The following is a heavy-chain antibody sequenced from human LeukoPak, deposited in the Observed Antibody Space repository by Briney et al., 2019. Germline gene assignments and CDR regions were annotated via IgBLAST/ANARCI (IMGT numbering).Heavy chain of an antibody. CDR2: INGDGSST. CDR1: GFTFSSYW. V-gene: IGHV3-74*01. D-gene: IGHD6-6*01. CDR3: ARGYSSSYRIDY. J-gene: IGHJ4*02. Sequence: GGSLRLSCAASGFTFSSYWMHWVRHAPGKGLVWVSHINGDGSSTSYADSVKGRFTISRDNAKNTLYLQMNSLRAEDTAVYYCARGYSSSYRIDYWGQGTLVTVSS.